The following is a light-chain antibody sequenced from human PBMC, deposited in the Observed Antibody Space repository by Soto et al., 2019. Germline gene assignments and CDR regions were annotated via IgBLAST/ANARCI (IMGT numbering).Light chain of an antibody. Sequence: DIQMTQSPSTLPASVGDRVTVACRASQSIGSWLAWYQQKPGHAPKLLIYKATTLESGVPSRFSGSAAGTDFTLTIASLQPDDFATYCCQQYADYSSFGQGTRVE. CDR3: QQYADYSS. CDR1: QSIGSW. V-gene: IGKV1-5*03. CDR2: KAT. J-gene: IGKJ1*01.